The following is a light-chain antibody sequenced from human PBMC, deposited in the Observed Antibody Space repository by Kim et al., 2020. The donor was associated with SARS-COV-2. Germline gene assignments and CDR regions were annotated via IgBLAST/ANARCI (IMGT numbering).Light chain of an antibody. J-gene: IGKJ5*01. V-gene: IGKV1-27*01. CDR3: QKYNSAPLT. CDR1: QGISNY. CDR2: AAS. Sequence: ASVGDRITITCRASQGISNYLAWYQQKPGKVPKLLIYAASTLQSGVPSRFSGSGSGTDFTLTISSLQPEDVATYYCQKYNSAPLTFGQGTRLEIK.